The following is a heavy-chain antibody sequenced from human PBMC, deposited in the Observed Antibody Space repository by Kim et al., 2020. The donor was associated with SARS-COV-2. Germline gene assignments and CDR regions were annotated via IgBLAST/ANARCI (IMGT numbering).Heavy chain of an antibody. V-gene: IGHV3-9*01. J-gene: IGHJ3*02. CDR3: AKWPATDGAFDI. Sequence: GFADSVKGRFTISRDNAKNSLDLQMNSLRAEDTALYYCAKWPATDGAFDIWGQGTMVTVSS.